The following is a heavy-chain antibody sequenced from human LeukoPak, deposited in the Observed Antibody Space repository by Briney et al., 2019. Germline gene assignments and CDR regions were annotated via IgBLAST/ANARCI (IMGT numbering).Heavy chain of an antibody. CDR2: IRSKTLGGTT. J-gene: IGHJ4*02. D-gene: IGHD3-10*01. CDR3: TTLYGSGRFD. V-gene: IGHV3-15*01. Sequence: GGSLRLSCAASGFTFSNYAMSWVRQAPGKGLEWVGRIRSKTLGGTTDYTAPVEGRFTISRDDSKNTLYLQMNSLKIEDTAVYYCTTLYGSGRFDWGQGTLVTVSS. CDR1: GFTFSNYA.